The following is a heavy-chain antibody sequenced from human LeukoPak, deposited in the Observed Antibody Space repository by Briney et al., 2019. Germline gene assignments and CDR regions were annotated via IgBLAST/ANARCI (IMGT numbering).Heavy chain of an antibody. J-gene: IGHJ4*02. D-gene: IGHD6-19*01. Sequence: GTSLRLSCAASGSTFSNYVMHWVRQAPGKGLEWVAIISSDGSPKSYAASVKGRFTISRDNSKNKVYLQMNSLRAEDTAVYYCAKDHLNRGWSYCDSWGEGTLVTVSS. V-gene: IGHV3-33*06. CDR3: AKDHLNRGWSYCDS. CDR1: GSTFSNYV. CDR2: ISSDGSPK.